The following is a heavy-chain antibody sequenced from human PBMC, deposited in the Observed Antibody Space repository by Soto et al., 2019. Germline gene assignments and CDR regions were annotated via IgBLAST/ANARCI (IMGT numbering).Heavy chain of an antibody. V-gene: IGHV1-8*01. CDR2: MNPNSGNT. CDR3: ARVATYYDSSGYYRVNQIDY. Sequence: GASVKVSCKASGYTFTSYDINWVRQATGQGLEWMGWMNPNSGNTGYAQKFQGRVTMTRNTSISTAYMELSSLRSDDTAVYYCARVATYYDSSGYYRVNQIDYWGQGTLVTVSS. D-gene: IGHD3-22*01. J-gene: IGHJ4*02. CDR1: GYTFTSYD.